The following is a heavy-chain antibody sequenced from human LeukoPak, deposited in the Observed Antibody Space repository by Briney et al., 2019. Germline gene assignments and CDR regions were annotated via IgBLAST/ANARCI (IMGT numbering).Heavy chain of an antibody. CDR1: GFTFSSYA. CDR3: AKENDATYYYDSSGPGEGFDY. Sequence: GGSLRLSCAASGFTFSSYAMHWVRQAPGKGLEWVAVISYDGSNKYYADSVKGRFTISRDNSKNTLYLQMNSLRAEDTAVYYCAKENDATYYYDSSGPGEGFDYWGQGTLVTVSS. J-gene: IGHJ4*02. CDR2: ISYDGSNK. V-gene: IGHV3-30-3*01. D-gene: IGHD3-22*01.